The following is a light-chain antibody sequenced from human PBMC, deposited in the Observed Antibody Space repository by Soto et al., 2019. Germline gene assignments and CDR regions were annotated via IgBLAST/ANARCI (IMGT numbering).Light chain of an antibody. V-gene: IGKV1-33*01. Sequence: DTPMTQSPSSLSASVGDRVTITCQASQDISRFLNWYQHQPGKAPKLLIYDASHLETGVPLRFSGSGSGTGFTLTISSLQPEDIGTYYCQQYDTMPLTFGGGTKVEIK. CDR1: QDISRF. CDR3: QQYDTMPLT. J-gene: IGKJ4*01. CDR2: DAS.